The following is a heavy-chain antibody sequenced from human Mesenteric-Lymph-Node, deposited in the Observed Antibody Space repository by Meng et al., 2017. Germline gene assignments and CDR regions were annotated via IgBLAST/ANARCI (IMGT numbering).Heavy chain of an antibody. J-gene: IGHJ4*02. V-gene: IGHV1-69*06. D-gene: IGHD3-10*01. CDR2: IIPIFGTA. CDR1: GGTFSRYA. Sequence: QVQVGESGAGVTEPGSSVKVACKASGGTFSRYAISWVRQAPGQGLEWMGGIIPIFGTANYAQKFQGRVTITADKSTSTAYMELSSLRSEDTAVYYCARVGQGSYWGQGTLVTVSS. CDR3: ARVGQGSY.